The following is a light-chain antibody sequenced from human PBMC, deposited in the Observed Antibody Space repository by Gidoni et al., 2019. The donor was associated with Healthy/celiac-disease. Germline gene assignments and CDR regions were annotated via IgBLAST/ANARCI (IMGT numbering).Light chain of an antibody. CDR1: YSSVGTNT. V-gene: IGLV1-44*01. J-gene: IGLJ3*02. CDR3: ASWEDTLNGPV. Sequence: QAVLTQPPSVSGTPGQRVTISCSGTYSSVGTNTVNWYQQFPGAAPRLLILNNSQRPSGVPDRFSVSKSGTSASLAISGLQSEDADDYFCASWEDTLNGPVFGGGTKVTVL. CDR2: NNS.